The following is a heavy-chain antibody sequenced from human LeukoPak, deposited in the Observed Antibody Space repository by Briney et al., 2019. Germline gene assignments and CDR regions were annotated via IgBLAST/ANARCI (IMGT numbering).Heavy chain of an antibody. V-gene: IGHV4-59*01. CDR1: GGSISSYY. CDR2: IYYSGST. J-gene: IGHJ4*02. Sequence: PSETLSLTCTVSGGSISSYYWSWLRQPPGKGLEWIGYIYYSGSTNYNPSLKSRVTISVDTSKNQFSLKLSSVTAADTAVYYCARGQVPATSFGYWGQGTLVTVSS. D-gene: IGHD2-2*01. CDR3: ARGQVPATSFGY.